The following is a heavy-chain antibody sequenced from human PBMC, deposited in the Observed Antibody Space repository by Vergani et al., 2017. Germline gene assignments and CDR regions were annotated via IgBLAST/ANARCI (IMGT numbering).Heavy chain of an antibody. Sequence: EVELVQSGPEMRKPGESLKLSCKGSEYSFGNYWIGWLRQMPGKGLEWMGIIYPADSDTRYRPSFQGQVTISADKSISTAFLQWDSLKASDTALYYCARHTTYTDSWGQGTLVTVSS. CDR2: IYPADSDT. D-gene: IGHD1-1*01. V-gene: IGHV5-51*01. J-gene: IGHJ4*02. CDR3: ARHTTYTDS. CDR1: EYSFGNYW.